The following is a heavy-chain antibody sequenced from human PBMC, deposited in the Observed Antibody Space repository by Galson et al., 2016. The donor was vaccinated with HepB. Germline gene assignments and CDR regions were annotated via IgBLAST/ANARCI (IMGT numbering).Heavy chain of an antibody. J-gene: IGHJ6*02. V-gene: IGHV1-69*13. Sequence: SVKVSCKASGGTFSSYAISWVRQAPGQGLEWMGGIIPIFGTANSAQKFQGSARITADASTSTAYMELSSLRSEDTAVFYGARGTSPSFYGDYLHYYYPMDVWGQGTTVTVSS. D-gene: IGHD4-17*01. CDR2: IIPIFGTA. CDR1: GGTFSSYA. CDR3: ARGTSPSFYGDYLHYYYPMDV.